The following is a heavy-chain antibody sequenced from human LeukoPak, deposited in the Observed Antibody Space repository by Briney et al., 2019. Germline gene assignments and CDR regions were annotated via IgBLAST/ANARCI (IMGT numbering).Heavy chain of an antibody. CDR2: ISSSGSTI. V-gene: IGHV3-11*01. Sequence: PGGSLRLSCAASGFTFSDYYMNWIRQAPGKGLEWVSYISSSGSTIYYADSVKGRFTISRDNAKNSLYLQMNRLRGEDTAVYYCARVRVDYSSDYWGQGILDTVSS. J-gene: IGHJ4*02. CDR3: ARVRVDYSSDY. D-gene: IGHD4-11*01. CDR1: GFTFSDYY.